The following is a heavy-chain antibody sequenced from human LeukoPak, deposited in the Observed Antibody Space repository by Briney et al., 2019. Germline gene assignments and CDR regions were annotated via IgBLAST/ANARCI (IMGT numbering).Heavy chain of an antibody. Sequence: PSETLSLTCTVSGGSVNSGSYYWSWIRQPPGKGLECIGYIYYSGSANYNPSLKSRVTMSVDTSKNQFSLKLSSVTAADTAVYYCARGARQWLVRNGYFDYWGQGTLVTVSS. CDR2: IYYSGSA. D-gene: IGHD6-19*01. V-gene: IGHV4-61*01. J-gene: IGHJ4*02. CDR3: ARGARQWLVRNGYFDY. CDR1: GGSVNSGSYY.